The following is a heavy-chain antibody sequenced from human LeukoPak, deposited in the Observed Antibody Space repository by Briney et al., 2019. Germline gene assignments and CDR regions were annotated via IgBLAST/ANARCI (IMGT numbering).Heavy chain of an antibody. D-gene: IGHD3-22*01. CDR3: VRGDYSDSSGPGY. V-gene: IGHV3-11*01. CDR2: ISSGGSAR. CDR1: GFTFGDYA. J-gene: IGHJ4*02. Sequence: GGSLRLSCTASGFTFGDYAMSWFRQAPGKGLEWVSHISSGGSARYYADSVKGRFTISRDNTKNSLYLQMNSLRAEDTAVYYCVRGDYSDSSGPGYWGQGTLVTVSS.